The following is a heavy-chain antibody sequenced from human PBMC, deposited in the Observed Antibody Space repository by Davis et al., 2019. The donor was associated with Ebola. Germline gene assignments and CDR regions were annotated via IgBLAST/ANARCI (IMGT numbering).Heavy chain of an antibody. CDR1: GFTFSSYA. Sequence: GESLKISCAASGFTFSSYAIHWVRQAPGKGLDWVAVISYDGSTEYYADSVRGRFTISRDNSKNTLYLQMNSLRAEDTALYYCARDRKGGGRPPWAFHIWGPGTMVTVSS. V-gene: IGHV3-30-3*01. CDR2: ISYDGSTE. CDR3: ARDRKGGGRPPWAFHI. J-gene: IGHJ3*02. D-gene: IGHD1-26*01.